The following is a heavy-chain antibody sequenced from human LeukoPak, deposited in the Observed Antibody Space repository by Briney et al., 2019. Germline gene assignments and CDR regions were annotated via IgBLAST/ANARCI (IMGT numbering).Heavy chain of an antibody. Sequence: SETLSLTCAVYGGSFSGYYWSWIRQPPGKGLEWIGEINHSGSTNYNPSLKSRVTISVDTSKNQFSLKLSSVTAADTAVYYCARRPDIVVVPAAISHAFDIWGQGTMVTVSS. CDR2: INHSGST. CDR3: ARRPDIVVVPAAISHAFDI. D-gene: IGHD2-2*02. CDR1: GGSFSGYY. V-gene: IGHV4-34*01. J-gene: IGHJ3*02.